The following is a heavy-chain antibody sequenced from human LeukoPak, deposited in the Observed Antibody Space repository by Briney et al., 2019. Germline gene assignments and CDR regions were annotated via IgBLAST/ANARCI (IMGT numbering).Heavy chain of an antibody. CDR2: ISGSGGST. CDR3: AKVVSPFGELLGFDY. Sequence: GGSLRLSCAASGFTFSSYAMSWVRQAPGKGLEWVSAISGSGGSTYYADSVKGRFTISRDNSKNTLYLQMNSLRAEDTAVYYCAKVVSPFGELLGFDYWGQGTLVTVSS. J-gene: IGHJ4*02. V-gene: IGHV3-23*01. CDR1: GFTFSSYA. D-gene: IGHD3-10*01.